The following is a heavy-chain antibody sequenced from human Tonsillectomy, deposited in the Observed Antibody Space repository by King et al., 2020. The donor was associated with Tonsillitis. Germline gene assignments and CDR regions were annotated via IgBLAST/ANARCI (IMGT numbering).Heavy chain of an antibody. Sequence: VQLVESGGGLVQPGGSLRLSCAASGFTLSTYDMHWVRHPTGKGLEWVSGIGTAGDTYYPDSVKGRFTISRENAKNSLHLQMSNLRAGDTAVYYCARSSKAYCGGDCPIKYWGQGALVTVSS. CDR3: ARSSKAYCGGDCPIKY. J-gene: IGHJ4*02. CDR2: IGTAGDT. CDR1: GFTLSTYD. V-gene: IGHV3-13*01. D-gene: IGHD2-21*01.